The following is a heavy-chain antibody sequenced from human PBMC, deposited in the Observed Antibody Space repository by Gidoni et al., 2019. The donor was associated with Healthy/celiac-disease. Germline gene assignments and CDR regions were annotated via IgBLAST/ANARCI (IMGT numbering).Heavy chain of an antibody. D-gene: IGHD1-1*01. CDR1: GGSISSYH. CDR3: ARGRLEGGGYRINPHFDY. J-gene: IGHJ4*02. V-gene: IGHV4-59*01. CDR2: IYYSGST. Sequence: QVQLQESGPGLVKPSETLSLTCTVSGGSISSYHWSWIRQPPGKGLEWIGYIYYSGSTNYNPSLKSRVTISVDTSKNQFSLKRSSGTAADTAVDYCARGRLEGGGYRINPHFDYWGQGTLVTVSS.